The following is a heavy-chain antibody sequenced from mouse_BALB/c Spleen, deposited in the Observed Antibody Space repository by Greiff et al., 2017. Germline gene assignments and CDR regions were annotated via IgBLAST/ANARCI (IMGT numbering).Heavy chain of an antibody. J-gene: IGHJ3*01. CDR1: GYTFTSYW. V-gene: IGHV1S22*01. CDR2: IYPGSGST. D-gene: IGHD1-1*01. CDR3: TRGYYYGSSAWFAY. Sequence: LQQPGSELVRPGASVKLSCKASGYTFTSYWMHWVKQRPGQGLEWIGNIYPGSGSTNYDEKFKSKATLTVDTSSSTAYMQLSSLTSEDSAVYYCTRGYYYGSSAWFAYWGQGTLVTVSA.